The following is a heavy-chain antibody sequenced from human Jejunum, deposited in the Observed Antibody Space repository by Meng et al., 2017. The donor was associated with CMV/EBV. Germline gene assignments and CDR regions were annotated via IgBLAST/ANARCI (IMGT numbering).Heavy chain of an antibody. V-gene: IGHV3-15*01. CDR3: TKGIEGGTIDLFDP. J-gene: IGHJ5*02. CDR1: GFTLKNAW. CDR2: MKSKSDGGTT. D-gene: IGHD1-26*01. Sequence: EVQLVESGGGLVKPGESLRRSCVASGFTLKNAWMSWVRQAPGKGLEWVSRMKSKSDGGTTDYAAPAKGRFTISRDDSRNTLYLQMNSLKSEDTAFYYCTKGIEGGTIDLFDPWGPGTLVTVYS.